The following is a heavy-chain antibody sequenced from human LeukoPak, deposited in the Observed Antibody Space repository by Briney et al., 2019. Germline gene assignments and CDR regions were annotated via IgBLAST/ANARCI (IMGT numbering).Heavy chain of an antibody. CDR2: IRSKAYGGTT. V-gene: IGHV3-49*04. Sequence: GGSLRLSCTASGFTFGDYAMSWVRQAPGKGLEWVGFIRSKAYGGTTEYAASVKGRFTISRDDSKSIAYPQMNSLKTEDTAVYYCTRDGIFGVVYYYYYGMDVWGQGTTVTVSS. J-gene: IGHJ6*02. CDR3: TRDGIFGVVYYYYYGMDV. D-gene: IGHD3-3*01. CDR1: GFTFGDYA.